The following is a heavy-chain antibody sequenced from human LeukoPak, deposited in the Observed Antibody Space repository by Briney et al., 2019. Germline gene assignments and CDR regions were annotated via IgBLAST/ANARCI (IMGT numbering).Heavy chain of an antibody. J-gene: IGHJ4*02. Sequence: GGSLRLSCAAPGFTVSRNYMSWVRQAPGKGLEWVSVIYSGGSTYYADSVKGRFTISRDNSKNTLYLQMNSLRAEDTAVYYCAREGVLYGSGTLDYWGQGTLVTVSS. V-gene: IGHV3-66*01. D-gene: IGHD3-10*01. CDR2: IYSGGST. CDR1: GFTVSRNY. CDR3: AREGVLYGSGTLDY.